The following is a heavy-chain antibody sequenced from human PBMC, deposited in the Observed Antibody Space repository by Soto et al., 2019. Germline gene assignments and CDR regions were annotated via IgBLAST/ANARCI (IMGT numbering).Heavy chain of an antibody. Sequence: PSQTLSLTCAISGDSVSSNSAAWNWIRQSPSRGLEWLGRTYYRSKWYNDYAVSVKGRITINPDTSKNQFSLQLNSVTPEDTAVYYCAGQPTAGSYYDLGSYYYYYAMDVWGQGTTVTVSS. CDR1: GDSVSSNSAA. V-gene: IGHV6-1*01. CDR2: TYYRSKWYN. D-gene: IGHD3-10*01. CDR3: AGQPTAGSYYDLGSYYYYYAMDV. J-gene: IGHJ6*02.